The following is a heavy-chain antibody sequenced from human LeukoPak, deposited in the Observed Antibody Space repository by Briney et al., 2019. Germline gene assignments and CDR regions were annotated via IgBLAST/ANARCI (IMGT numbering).Heavy chain of an antibody. CDR2: ISYDGRNK. CDR3: AKGPLRGTAAAIDY. D-gene: IGHD2-2*01. Sequence: GGSLRLSCAASGFTFNDYGMHWVRQAPGKGLEWVAVISYDGRNKHYPDSVKGRFTISRDISTDTLWLQMDSLRTEDTAVYYCAKGPLRGTAAAIDYWGQGTLVTVSS. J-gene: IGHJ4*02. CDR1: GFTFNDYG. V-gene: IGHV3-30*18.